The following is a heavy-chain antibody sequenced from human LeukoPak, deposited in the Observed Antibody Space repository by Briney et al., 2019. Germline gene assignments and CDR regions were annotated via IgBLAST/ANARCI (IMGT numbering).Heavy chain of an antibody. V-gene: IGHV3-23*01. CDR1: GFTFSDNY. CDR2: ISGAGDGT. CDR3: AKGSLTYCSGHLCYPFDS. D-gene: IGHD2-15*01. Sequence: GGSLRLSCAASGFTFSDNYVDWVRQAPGKGPECVSIISGAGDGTHYIDSVKGRFTISRDNSKNTLYLQMNSLRAEDTALYYCAKGSLTYCSGHLCYPFDSWGQGALVTVSS. J-gene: IGHJ4*02.